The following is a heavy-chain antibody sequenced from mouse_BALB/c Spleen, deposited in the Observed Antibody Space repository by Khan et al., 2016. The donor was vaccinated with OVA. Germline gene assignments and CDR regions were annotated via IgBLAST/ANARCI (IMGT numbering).Heavy chain of an antibody. Sequence: QVQLKESGPGLVAPSQSLSITCTVSGFSLTSFGVSWVRQPPCKGLEWLGVIWGDGNTNFHLALRSRLSISNDNSKSQVFLKLNSLQTDDTATYFCTKSRRYDAVDYWGQGTLVIVS. V-gene: IGHV2-3*01. CDR1: GFSLTSFG. D-gene: IGHD2-10*02. CDR2: IWGDGNT. CDR3: TKSRRYDAVDY. J-gene: IGHJ4*01.